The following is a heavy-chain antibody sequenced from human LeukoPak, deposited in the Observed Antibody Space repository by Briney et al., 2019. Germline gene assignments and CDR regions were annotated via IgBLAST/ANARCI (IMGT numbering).Heavy chain of an antibody. CDR3: ARLVYYDSSGYYSQYYFDY. Sequence: SETLSLTCTVSGGSISSSSYYWGWIRQPPGKGLEWIGSIYHSGSTYYNPPLKSRVTISVDTSKNQFSLKLSSVTAADTAVYYCARLVYYDSSGYYSQYYFDYWGQGTLVTVSS. CDR2: IYHSGST. V-gene: IGHV4-39*01. CDR1: GGSISSSSYY. J-gene: IGHJ4*02. D-gene: IGHD3-22*01.